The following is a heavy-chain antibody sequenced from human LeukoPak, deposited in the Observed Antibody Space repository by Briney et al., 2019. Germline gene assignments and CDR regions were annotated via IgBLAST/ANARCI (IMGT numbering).Heavy chain of an antibody. CDR1: GGAISGYD. CDR2: IYSSGST. J-gene: IGHJ4*02. CDR3: ARSKAYYDSSGYANDC. V-gene: IGHV4-4*07. D-gene: IGHD3-22*01. Sequence: PSETPSLTCTVSGGAISGYDWSWIRQPAGKALEGIGRIYSSGSTNYDPSLKSRVTMSVDTSKNQFSLKLSSVTAADTAVYYCARSKAYYDSSGYANDCWGQGTLVTVSS.